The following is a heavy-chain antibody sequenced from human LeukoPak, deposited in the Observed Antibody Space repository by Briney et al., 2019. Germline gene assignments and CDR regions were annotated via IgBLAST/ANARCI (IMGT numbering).Heavy chain of an antibody. D-gene: IGHD6-13*01. CDR2: IYHSGST. CDR1: GYSISSGYY. Sequence: SETLSLTCAVSGYSISSGYYWGWIRQPPGKGLEGIGSIYHSGSTYYNPSLKSRVTISVDTSKNQFSLKLSSVTAADTAVYYCARRPGGGSSWYNYWGQGTLVTVSS. J-gene: IGHJ4*02. CDR3: ARRPGGGSSWYNY. V-gene: IGHV4-38-2*01.